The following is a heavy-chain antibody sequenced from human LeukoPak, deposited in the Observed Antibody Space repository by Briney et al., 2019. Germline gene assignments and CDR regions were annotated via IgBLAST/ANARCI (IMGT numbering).Heavy chain of an antibody. CDR2: ISSSSSYI. J-gene: IGHJ4*02. V-gene: IGHV3-21*01. Sequence: GGSLRLSCAASGFTFSSYSMNWVRQAPGKGLEWVSSISSSSSYIYYADSVKGRFTISRDNAKNSLYLQMNSLRAGDTAVYYCARDAPGEPIVVVPAAMAHWGQGTLVTVSS. CDR3: ARDAPGEPIVVVPAAMAH. D-gene: IGHD2-2*01. CDR1: GFTFSSYS.